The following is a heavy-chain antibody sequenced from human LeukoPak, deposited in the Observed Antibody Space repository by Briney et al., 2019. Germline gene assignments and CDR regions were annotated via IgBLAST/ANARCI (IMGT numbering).Heavy chain of an antibody. CDR1: GGTFSSYA. J-gene: IGHJ5*02. CDR3: ARDRNGGFDP. CDR2: IIPIFGTA. V-gene: IGHV1-69*05. Sequence: GASVKVSCKASGGTFSSYAISWVRQAPGQGLEWMGGIIPIFGTANYAQKFQGRVTITTDESTSTAYMELSSLRSEDTAVYYCARDRNGGFDPWGQGTLVTVSS. D-gene: IGHD1-14*01.